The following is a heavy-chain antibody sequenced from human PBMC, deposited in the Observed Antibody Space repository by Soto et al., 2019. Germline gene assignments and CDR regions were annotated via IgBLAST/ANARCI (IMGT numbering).Heavy chain of an antibody. CDR2: INHSGST. J-gene: IGHJ4*02. D-gene: IGHD6-6*01. CDR3: ARDGYSSSSFDY. Sequence: QVQLQQWGAGLLKPSETLSLTCAVYGGSFSGYYWSWIRQPPGKGLEWIGEINHSGSTNYNPSLKSRVTISVDTSKNQFSLKLSSVTAADTAVHYCARDGYSSSSFDYWGQGTLVTVSS. V-gene: IGHV4-34*01. CDR1: GGSFSGYY.